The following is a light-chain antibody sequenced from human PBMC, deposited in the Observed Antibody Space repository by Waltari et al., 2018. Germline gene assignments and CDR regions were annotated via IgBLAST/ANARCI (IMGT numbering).Light chain of an antibody. V-gene: IGKV3-15*01. J-gene: IGKJ1*01. CDR1: QNVNYS. CDR2: GAS. Sequence: EVVLTQSPATLSVPPGDRATLSCRASQNVNYSLAWYQQKDGQPPRLLIYGASTRATGIPDRFSGSGSGTEFTLSISSLQSEDFAIYYCQQYNEWPRTFGQGTRVEI. CDR3: QQYNEWPRT.